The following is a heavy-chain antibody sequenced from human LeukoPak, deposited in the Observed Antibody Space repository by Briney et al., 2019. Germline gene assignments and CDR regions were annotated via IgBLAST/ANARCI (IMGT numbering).Heavy chain of an antibody. CDR2: ISSSSSYI. V-gene: IGHV3-21*01. D-gene: IGHD3-22*01. CDR3: ASRDYYDSSGYSYDY. CDR1: GFTFSSYS. J-gene: IGHJ4*02. Sequence: GGSLRLSCAASGFTFSSYSMNWVRQAPGKGLEWVSSISSSSSYIYYADSVKGRFTISRDNAKNSLYLQMNSLRAEDTAVYYCASRDYYDSSGYSYDYWGQGTLVTVSS.